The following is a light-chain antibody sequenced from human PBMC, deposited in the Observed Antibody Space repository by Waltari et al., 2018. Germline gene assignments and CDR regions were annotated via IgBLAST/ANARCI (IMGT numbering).Light chain of an antibody. CDR3: QQSYNTPPIT. J-gene: IGKJ5*01. V-gene: IGKV1-39*01. Sequence: DIQMTQSQSSLSASVGDTVTITCRASQSISNYLNWYQQKPGKAPNLLIYAASSLQSGVPSRFSGSGSGTDFTLTISSLQPEDFATYYCQQSYNTPPITFGQGTRLEI. CDR1: QSISNY. CDR2: AAS.